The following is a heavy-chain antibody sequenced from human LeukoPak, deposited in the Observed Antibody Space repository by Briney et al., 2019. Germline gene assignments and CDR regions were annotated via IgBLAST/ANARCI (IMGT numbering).Heavy chain of an antibody. D-gene: IGHD3-10*01. V-gene: IGHV1-69*06. J-gene: IGHJ4*02. CDR2: IIPIFGTA. CDR1: GYTFTSYG. Sequence: SVKVSCKASGYTFTSYGISWVRQAPGQGLEWMGGIIPIFGTANYAQKFQGRVTITADKSTSTAYMELSSLRSEDTAVYYCAREVTMVRGVIISSTFDYWGQGTLVTVSS. CDR3: AREVTMVRGVIISSTFDY.